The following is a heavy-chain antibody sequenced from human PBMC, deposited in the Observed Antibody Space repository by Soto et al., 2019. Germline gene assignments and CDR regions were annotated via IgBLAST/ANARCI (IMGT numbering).Heavy chain of an antibody. Sequence: QTGGSLRLSCAASGFTFSSYAMSWVRQAPGKGLEWVSAISGSGGSTYYADSVKGRFTISRDNSKNTLYLQMNSLRAEDTAVYYCAKRGGNYYDSSGYRDGAQFDYWGQGTLVTVSS. V-gene: IGHV3-23*01. CDR2: ISGSGGST. D-gene: IGHD3-22*01. CDR3: AKRGGNYYDSSGYRDGAQFDY. CDR1: GFTFSSYA. J-gene: IGHJ4*02.